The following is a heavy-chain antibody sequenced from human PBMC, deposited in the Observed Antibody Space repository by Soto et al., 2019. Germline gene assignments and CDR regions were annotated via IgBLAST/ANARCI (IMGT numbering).Heavy chain of an antibody. CDR2: ISYDGGNI. D-gene: IGHD6-19*01. CDR3: AKDQFHYSSGWYRASRKYFQY. Sequence: GGSLRLSCAASGFTFRSYSMNWVRQAPGKGLEWVAIISYDGGNIYYADSVKGRFTISRDNSKNTLYLQMNSLRAEDMAVYYCAKDQFHYSSGWYRASRKYFQYWGQGTLVTVSS. V-gene: IGHV3-30*18. CDR1: GFTFRSYS. J-gene: IGHJ1*01.